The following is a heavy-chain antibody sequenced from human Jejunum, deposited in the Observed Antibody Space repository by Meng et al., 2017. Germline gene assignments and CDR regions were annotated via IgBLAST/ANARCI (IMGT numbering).Heavy chain of an antibody. Sequence: GGSLRLSCAASGFIFSTYDMHWVRQTPGQGLEWVSAIGKAGDTYYSGSVKGRFTISREDAKNSLYLQMNSLRAGDTALYYCAREIRGYSNGHYYYGIDVWGQGTTVTGSS. CDR1: GFIFSTYD. CDR3: AREIRGYSNGHYYYGIDV. CDR2: IGKAGDT. V-gene: IGHV3-13*01. J-gene: IGHJ6*01. D-gene: IGHD5-18*01.